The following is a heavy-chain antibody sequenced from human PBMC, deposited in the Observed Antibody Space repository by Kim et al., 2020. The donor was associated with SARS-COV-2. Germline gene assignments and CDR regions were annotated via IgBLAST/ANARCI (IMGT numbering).Heavy chain of an antibody. Sequence: ASVKVSCKASGYTFTSYGISWVRQAPGQGLEWMGWISAYNGNTNYAQKLQGRVTMTTDTSTSTAYMELRSLRSDDTAVYYCARASKYYDFWSGYGDYWGQGTLVTVSS. V-gene: IGHV1-18*01. J-gene: IGHJ4*02. CDR3: ARASKYYDFWSGYGDY. CDR2: ISAYNGNT. D-gene: IGHD3-3*01. CDR1: GYTFTSYG.